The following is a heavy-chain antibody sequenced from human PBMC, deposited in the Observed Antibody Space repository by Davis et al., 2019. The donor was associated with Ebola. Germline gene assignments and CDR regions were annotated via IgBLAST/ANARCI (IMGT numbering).Heavy chain of an antibody. CDR1: GFTFSMYW. D-gene: IGHD2-2*02. Sequence: PGGSLRLSCAASGFTFSMYWMYWVRQAPGKGLEWVSIIYSGGTTYYADSVKGRFTISRDTSKNTLYLQMNSLRAEDTAVYYCARGGYCSSTSCYTEDNYFDYWGQGTLVTVSS. J-gene: IGHJ4*02. CDR3: ARGGYCSSTSCYTEDNYFDY. V-gene: IGHV3-53*01. CDR2: IYSGGTT.